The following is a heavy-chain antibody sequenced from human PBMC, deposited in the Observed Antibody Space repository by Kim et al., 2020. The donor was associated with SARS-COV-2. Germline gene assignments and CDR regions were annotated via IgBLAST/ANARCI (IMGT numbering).Heavy chain of an antibody. D-gene: IGHD1-26*01. CDR1: GFSLSNTA. Sequence: GESLRLSCAVSGFSLSNTAMNWVRQAPGKGLEWVSAISGHGRDTYYGDSVKGRLTISRDTSTNTLYLQMNSLRAEDTAVYYCAKDVWDYSGMDAWGQGTT. V-gene: IGHV3-23*01. CDR3: AKDVWDYSGMDA. J-gene: IGHJ6*02. CDR2: ISGHGRDT.